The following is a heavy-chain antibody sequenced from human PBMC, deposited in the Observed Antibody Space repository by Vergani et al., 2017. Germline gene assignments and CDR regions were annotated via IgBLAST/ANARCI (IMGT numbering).Heavy chain of an antibody. V-gene: IGHV5-51*01. Sequence: EVQLVQSGAEVKKPGESLKISCKGSGYSFTSYWIGWVRQMPGKGLEWMGIIYPADSDTRYSPSFQGQVIISADKSISTAYLQWSRLKASDTAMYYCAKIRGYCNGGSCYFDYGGQGTLVTVSS. CDR3: AKIRGYCNGGSCYFDY. D-gene: IGHD2-15*01. J-gene: IGHJ4*02. CDR2: IYPADSDT. CDR1: GYSFTSYW.